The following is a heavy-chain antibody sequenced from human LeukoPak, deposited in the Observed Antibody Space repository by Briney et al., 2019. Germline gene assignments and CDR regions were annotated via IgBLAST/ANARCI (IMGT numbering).Heavy chain of an antibody. D-gene: IGHD6-13*01. CDR1: GFSFPSYW. Sequence: GESLKISCKASGFSFPSYWIAWVRQIPGKGLEWMGTIYPPDSDTRYSPSFQGQVTFPVDKSIFTTYLQWSSLKASDTAMYYCARPVMISGQQLVLGYWGQGTLVTVSS. J-gene: IGHJ4*02. V-gene: IGHV5-51*01. CDR2: IYPPDSDT. CDR3: ARPVMISGQQLVLGY.